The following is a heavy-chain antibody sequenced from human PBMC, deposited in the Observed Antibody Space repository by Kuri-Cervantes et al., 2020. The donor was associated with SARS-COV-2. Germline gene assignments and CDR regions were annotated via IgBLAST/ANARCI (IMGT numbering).Heavy chain of an antibody. CDR3: ARDPRYLARGGGFDY. J-gene: IGHJ4*02. CDR2: INHSGST. Sequence: ESLKISCAVYGGSFSGYYWSWIRQPPGKGLEWIGEINHSGSTNYNPSLKSRVTISVDTSENQFSLKLSSVTAADTAVYYCARDPRYLARGGGFDYWGQGTLVTVSS. CDR1: GGSFSGYY. D-gene: IGHD1-14*01. V-gene: IGHV4-34*01.